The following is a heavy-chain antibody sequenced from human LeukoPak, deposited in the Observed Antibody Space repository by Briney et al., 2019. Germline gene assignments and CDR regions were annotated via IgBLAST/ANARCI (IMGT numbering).Heavy chain of an antibody. V-gene: IGHV4-30-4*01. CDR1: GGSISSGDYY. Sequence: SQTLSLTCTVSGGSISSGDYYWSWIRQPPGKGLEWIGYIYYSGNTNYNPSLRSRVTISIDTSENQFSLKVNSVTAADTAVYYCVRGVVVATVQGRWFDPWGQGTLVTVSS. CDR2: IYYSGNT. CDR3: VRGVVVATVQGRWFDP. D-gene: IGHD2-2*01. J-gene: IGHJ5*02.